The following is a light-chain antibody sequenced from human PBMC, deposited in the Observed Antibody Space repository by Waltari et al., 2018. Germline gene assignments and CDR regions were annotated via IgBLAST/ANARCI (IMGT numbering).Light chain of an antibody. CDR1: KIGSNN. V-gene: IGLV3-21*02. CDR2: DDG. Sequence: SYELTQPPSVSVAPGQTARITCEGDKIGSNNVHWYQHKPGQAPVLVVYDDGDRPSGIPERFSGSNSGNTAALTISRVDAGDEAEYYCQVWDSGSDHYVFGTVTKVTVL. J-gene: IGLJ1*01. CDR3: QVWDSGSDHYV.